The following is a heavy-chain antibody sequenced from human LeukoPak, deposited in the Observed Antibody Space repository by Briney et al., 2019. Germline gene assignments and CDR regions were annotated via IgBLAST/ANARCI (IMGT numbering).Heavy chain of an antibody. CDR2: IIPIFGTA. V-gene: IGHV1-69*06. D-gene: IGHD3-10*01. Sequence: ASVKVSCKASGGTFSSYAISWVRQAPGQGLEWMGGIIPIFGTANYAQKFQGRVTITADKSTSTAYMELSSLRSEDSAVYYCARALPVGEQAFDIWGQGTMVTVSS. CDR3: ARALPVGEQAFDI. CDR1: GGTFSSYA. J-gene: IGHJ3*02.